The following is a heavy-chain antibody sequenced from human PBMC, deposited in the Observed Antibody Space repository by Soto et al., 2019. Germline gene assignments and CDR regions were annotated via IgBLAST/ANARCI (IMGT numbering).Heavy chain of an antibody. V-gene: IGHV3-23*01. D-gene: IGHD1-26*01. Sequence: GSLRLSCAASGFTFSTFAMNWVRQAPGKGLEWVSGITGGSGFTFYADSVKGRFTISRDDSENTLFLQMSSLRAEDTAKYYCAKSGPTNYFDFWGQGTLVTVSS. J-gene: IGHJ4*02. CDR2: ITGGSGFT. CDR1: GFTFSTFA. CDR3: AKSGPTNYFDF.